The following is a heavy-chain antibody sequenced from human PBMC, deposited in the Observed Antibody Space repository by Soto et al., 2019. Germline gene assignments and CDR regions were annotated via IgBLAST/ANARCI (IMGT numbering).Heavy chain of an antibody. J-gene: IGHJ4*02. V-gene: IGHV3-48*02. CDR3: ARGGTTGATIGDQ. D-gene: IGHD4-17*01. CDR1: TSTFSRYG. CDR2: ISSGGVTI. Sequence: EVLLVESGGGLVQSGGSLRLSCAASTSTFSRYGMNWVRQAPGKGLEWISFISSGGVTIYYADSVRGRFTISRDNAKNSLFDQMTTQRYDDTAVYDVARGGTTGATIGDQWGQGTQVTVSS.